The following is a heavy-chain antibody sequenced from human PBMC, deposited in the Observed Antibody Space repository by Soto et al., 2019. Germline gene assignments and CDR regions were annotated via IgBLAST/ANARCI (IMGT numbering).Heavy chain of an antibody. CDR2: IWYDGSNK. D-gene: IGHD2-8*01. CDR1: GFTFSSYG. V-gene: IGHV3-33*01. J-gene: IGHJ4*02. CDR3: ARGPMVWSDAGYFDY. Sequence: QVQLVESGGGVVQPGRSLRLSCAASGFTFSSYGMHWVRQAPGKGLEWVAVIWYDGSNKYYADSVKGRFTISRDNSKNKQYLQMKSLRAEDTAVDYCARGPMVWSDAGYFDYWGQGTLVTVSS.